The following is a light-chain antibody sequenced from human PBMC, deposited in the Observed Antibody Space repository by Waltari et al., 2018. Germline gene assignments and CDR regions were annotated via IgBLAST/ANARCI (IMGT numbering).Light chain of an antibody. Sequence: NFMLTQPHSVSESPGKTLIISCTRSSGSIASNYVQWYQQRPGRAPTTVIYEDNERPSGVPDRFSCSIDSSSNSASLTISGLKTEDEADYYCQSYDTSNHNVVFGGGTKLTVL. CDR2: EDN. CDR1: SGSIASNY. J-gene: IGLJ2*01. V-gene: IGLV6-57*03. CDR3: QSYDTSNHNVV.